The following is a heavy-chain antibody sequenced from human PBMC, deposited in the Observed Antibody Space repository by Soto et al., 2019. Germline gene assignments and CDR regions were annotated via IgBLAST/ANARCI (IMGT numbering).Heavy chain of an antibody. D-gene: IGHD4-17*01. CDR2: ISYDGRNK. CDR3: SKDRWLEVTTRFFDY. Sequence: QVQLVESGGGVVQPGRSLRLSCAASGFTFSSYGMHWVRQAPGKGLEWVAVISYDGRNKNYADSVKSRFTISRDNSKNTLYLQMNSLRAEDTAVYYCSKDRWLEVTTRFFDYWGQGTLVTVSS. CDR1: GFTFSSYG. J-gene: IGHJ4*02. V-gene: IGHV3-30*18.